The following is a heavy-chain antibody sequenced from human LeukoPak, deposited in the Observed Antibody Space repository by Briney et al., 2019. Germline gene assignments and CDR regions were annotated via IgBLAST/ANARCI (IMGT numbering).Heavy chain of an antibody. J-gene: IGHJ4*02. CDR3: ARRRRTTVTSYFEY. CDR2: IHPGVSDT. D-gene: IGHD4-17*01. V-gene: IGHV5-51*01. Sequence: PGESLKISCKGSGYSFTNYWIGWVRQMPGKGLEWMGIIHPGVSDTRYSPSFQGQVTISADKSISTAYLKWSSLKASDTAMYYCARRRRTTVTSYFEYWGQGTLVTVSS. CDR1: GYSFTNYW.